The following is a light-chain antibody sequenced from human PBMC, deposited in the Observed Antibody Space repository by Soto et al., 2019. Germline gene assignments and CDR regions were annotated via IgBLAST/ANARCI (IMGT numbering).Light chain of an antibody. CDR2: DAS. V-gene: IGKV1-13*02. Sequence: AIQLTQSPSSLSASVGDRVTITCRASQGIGSALAWYQQKPGKAPKLLIYDASSLESGVPSRFSGSGSGTDFTLTISSLQPEDFATYYCQQFNSYPFFGGGTKVEIK. CDR1: QGIGSA. J-gene: IGKJ4*01. CDR3: QQFNSYPF.